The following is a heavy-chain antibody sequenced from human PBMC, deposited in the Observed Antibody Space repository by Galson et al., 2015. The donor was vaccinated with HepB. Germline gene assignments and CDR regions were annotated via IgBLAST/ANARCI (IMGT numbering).Heavy chain of an antibody. Sequence: SLRLSCAASGFTFVDYAMHWVRQGPGKGLEWVSGISWNSGSIGYADSVKGRLTISRDNAKNSLYLQMNSLRAEDTALYYCARVAYYYPSGRYSPPDHSAQRTPVAASS. V-gene: IGHV3-9*01. D-gene: IGHD3-10*01. CDR3: ARVAYYYPSGRYSPPDH. CDR1: GFTFVDYA. J-gene: IGHJ4*02. CDR2: ISWNSGSI.